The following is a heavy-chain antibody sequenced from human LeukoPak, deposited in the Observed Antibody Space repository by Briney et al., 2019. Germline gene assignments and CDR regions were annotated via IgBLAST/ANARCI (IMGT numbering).Heavy chain of an antibody. J-gene: IGHJ4*02. CDR1: GFTFDDYA. CDR2: ISWNSGSI. V-gene: IGHV3-9*01. Sequence: GGSLRLSCAASGFTFDDYAMHWVRQAPGKGLEWVSGISWNSGSIGYADSVKGRFTISRDNAKNSLYLQMNSLRAEDTAVYYCARVDSPGADFDYWGQGTLVTVSS. CDR3: ARVDSPGADFDY.